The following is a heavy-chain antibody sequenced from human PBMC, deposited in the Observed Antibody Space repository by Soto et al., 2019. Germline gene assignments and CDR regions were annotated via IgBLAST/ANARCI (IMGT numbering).Heavy chain of an antibody. CDR3: ARDGYSSSLYVHYYQYYYMDV. V-gene: IGHV3-48*01. Sequence: GGSLRLSCAASGFTFNSYSMNWVRQAPGKGLEWVSYISTSSSTIYYADSVKGRFTISRDNAKNSLYLQMNSLRAEDTAVYYCARDGYSSSLYVHYYQYYYMDVWCKGTTVTGSS. CDR2: ISTSSSTI. J-gene: IGHJ6*03. CDR1: GFTFNSYS. D-gene: IGHD6-13*01.